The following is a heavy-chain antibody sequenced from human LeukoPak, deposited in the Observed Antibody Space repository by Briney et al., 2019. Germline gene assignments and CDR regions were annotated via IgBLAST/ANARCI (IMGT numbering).Heavy chain of an antibody. V-gene: IGHV3-7*03. J-gene: IGHJ6*02. CDR3: ARNNAMDV. D-gene: IGHD2-8*01. CDR1: GFALSSHW. Sequence: GGSLRLSCAASGFALSSHWMTWVRQVPGRGPEWVANVNRDGSETYYLDSVKGRFTISKDNAKNSLYLQMNSLRAEDTALYHCARNNAMDVWGQGTTVIVSS. CDR2: VNRDGSET.